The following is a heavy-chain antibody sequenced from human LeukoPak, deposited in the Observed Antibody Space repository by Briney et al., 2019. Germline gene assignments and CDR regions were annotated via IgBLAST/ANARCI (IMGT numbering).Heavy chain of an antibody. CDR2: INHSGST. J-gene: IGHJ6*03. CDR3: ARSPPRATLYYYYYYMDA. CDR1: GGSFSGYY. V-gene: IGHV4-34*01. D-gene: IGHD5-12*01. Sequence: SETLSLTCAVYGGSFSGYYWSWIRQPPGKGLEWIGEINHSGSTNYNPSLKSRVTISVDTSKNQFSLKLSSVTAADTAVYYCARSPPRATLYYYYYYMDAWGKGTTVTVSS.